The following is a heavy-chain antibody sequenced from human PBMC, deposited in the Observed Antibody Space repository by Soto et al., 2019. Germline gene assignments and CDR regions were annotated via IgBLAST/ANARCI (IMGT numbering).Heavy chain of an antibody. CDR2: ISSSGGST. J-gene: IGHJ4*02. CDR3: ARVRREGYSTFDY. D-gene: IGHD4-4*01. CDR1: GVTFSNYA. V-gene: IGHV3-23*01. Sequence: GRSLRLSCAASGVTFSNYAMSWHRQNPEKGLEWVSSISSSGGSTYYADSVKGRFTISKDSSKDTLYLQMNSLRAEDTAIYYCARVRREGYSTFDYWGQGTLVTVSS.